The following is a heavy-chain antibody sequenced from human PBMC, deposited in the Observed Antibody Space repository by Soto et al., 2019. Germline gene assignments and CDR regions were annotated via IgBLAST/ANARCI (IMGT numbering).Heavy chain of an antibody. CDR3: ARESRYCSGGSCYFLPGIDY. V-gene: IGHV1-69*12. CDR2: IIPIFGTA. CDR1: GGTFSSYA. J-gene: IGHJ4*02. D-gene: IGHD2-15*01. Sequence: QVQLVQSGAEVKKPGSSVKVSCKASGGTFSSYAISWVRQAPGQGLEWMGGIIPIFGTANYAQKFQGRVTITADESTSTAYRELSSLRSEDTAAYYCARESRYCSGGSCYFLPGIDYWGQGTLVTVSS.